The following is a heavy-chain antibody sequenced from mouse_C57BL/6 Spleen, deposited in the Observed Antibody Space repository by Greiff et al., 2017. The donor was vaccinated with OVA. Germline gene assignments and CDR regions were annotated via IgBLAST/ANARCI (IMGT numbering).Heavy chain of an antibody. J-gene: IGHJ3*01. CDR2: IYPRDGST. Sequence: LQESGPELVKPGASVKLSCKASGYTFTSYDINWVKQRPGQGLEWIGWIYPRDGSTKYNEKFKGKATLTVDTSSSTAYMELHSLTAEDSAVYFCARGDSNYPFAYWGQGTLVTVSA. D-gene: IGHD2-5*01. CDR3: ARGDSNYPFAY. V-gene: IGHV1-85*01. CDR1: GYTFTSYD.